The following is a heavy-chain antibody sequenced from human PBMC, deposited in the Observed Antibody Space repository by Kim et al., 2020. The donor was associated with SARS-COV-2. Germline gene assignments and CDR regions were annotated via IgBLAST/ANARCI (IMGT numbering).Heavy chain of an antibody. CDR1: GGSISSSLYY. Sequence: SETLSLTCTVSGGSISSSLYYWSWVRQVPGKGLEWIGYIYYSGGFYYNPSLQSRVTISADTSTEQFSLRLTSVTAADTAVYYCAKGDFGSSWAFDYWGQGRLVTVSS. CDR2: IYYSGGF. J-gene: IGHJ4*02. CDR3: AKGDFGSSWAFDY. V-gene: IGHV4-31*03. D-gene: IGHD6-13*01.